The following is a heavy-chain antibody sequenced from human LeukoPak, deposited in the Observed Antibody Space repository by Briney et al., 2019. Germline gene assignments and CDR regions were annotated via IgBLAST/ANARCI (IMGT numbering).Heavy chain of an antibody. V-gene: IGHV3-7*04. Sequence: PGGSLRLSCAASGFTFSSHTMSWVRQAPGKGLEWVANINQDGSETYYVDSVEGRFTISRDNAKNSLFLQMSSLRAEDTAVYFCSGDPGDYWGQGTLVTVSS. CDR1: GFTFSSHT. CDR2: INQDGSET. CDR3: SGDPGDY. J-gene: IGHJ4*02. D-gene: IGHD7-27*01.